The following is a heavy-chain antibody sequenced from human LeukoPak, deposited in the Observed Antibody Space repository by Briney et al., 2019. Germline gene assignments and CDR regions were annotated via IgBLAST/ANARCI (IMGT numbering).Heavy chain of an antibody. D-gene: IGHD3-9*01. CDR1: GFTFSSYG. CDR3: ARDEMRYFDWLLYHFDY. V-gene: IGHV3-33*01. Sequence: PGRSLRLSCAASGFTFSSYGMHWVRQAPGKGLEWVAVIWYDGSNKYYADSVKGRFTISRDNSKNTLYLQMNSLRAEDTAVYYCARDEMRYFDWLLYHFDYWGQGTLVTVSS. CDR2: IWYDGSNK. J-gene: IGHJ4*02.